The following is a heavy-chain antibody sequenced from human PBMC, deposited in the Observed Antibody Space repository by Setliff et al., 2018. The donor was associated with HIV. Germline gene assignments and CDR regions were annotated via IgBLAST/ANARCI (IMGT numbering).Heavy chain of an antibody. CDR1: GGSISSYY. D-gene: IGHD6-19*01. CDR2: IYYSGST. Sequence: SETLSLTCTVSGGSISSYYWSWIRQPPGKGPEWIGYIYYSGSTNYNPSLKCRVTISVDTSKNQFSLKLSSVTAADTAVYYCARGPRGIAVAGDAFDIWGQGTMVTVSS. V-gene: IGHV4-59*01. J-gene: IGHJ3*02. CDR3: ARGPRGIAVAGDAFDI.